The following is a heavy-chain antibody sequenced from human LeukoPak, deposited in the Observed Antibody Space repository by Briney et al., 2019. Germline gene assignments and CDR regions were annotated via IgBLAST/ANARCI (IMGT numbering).Heavy chain of an antibody. CDR3: ASSTWKKTFDY. CDR1: GGSVTNNNYY. D-gene: IGHD6-13*01. Sequence: SETLSLTCTVSGGSVTNNNYYWGWIRQPPEKGLEWIGSIYYSGSTYYNPSLKSRVTMSIDTSNYQFSLKLTSVTAADTAVYYCASSTWKKTFDYWGQGALVTVSS. CDR2: IYYSGST. J-gene: IGHJ4*02. V-gene: IGHV4-39*07.